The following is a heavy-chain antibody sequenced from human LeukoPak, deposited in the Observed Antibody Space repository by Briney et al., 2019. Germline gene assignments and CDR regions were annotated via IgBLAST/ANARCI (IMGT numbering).Heavy chain of an antibody. V-gene: IGHV3-23*01. D-gene: IGHD3-10*01. CDR1: GFTFSSYA. J-gene: IGHJ5*02. Sequence: GGSLRLSCADSGFTFSSYAMSWLRQAPGKGLEWVSAISGSGGSTYYADSVKGRFTISRDNSKNTLYLQMNSLRAEDTAVYYCASDLHMVRASNWYDPWGQGTLVTVSS. CDR2: ISGSGGST. CDR3: ASDLHMVRASNWYDP.